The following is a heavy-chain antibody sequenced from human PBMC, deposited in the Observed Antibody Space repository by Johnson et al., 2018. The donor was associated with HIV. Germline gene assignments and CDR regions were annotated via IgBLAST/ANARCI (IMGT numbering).Heavy chain of an antibody. CDR1: GFTFSSYG. D-gene: IGHD6-13*01. CDR2: IRYDGNNK. Sequence: QVQLVESGGGVVQPGGSLRLSCAASGFTFSSYGMHWVRQAPGKGLEWVAFIRYDGNNKSSADSVKGRFSVSRDNSKNTLYLQMNSLRAEDTAVYYCAKDYSSILSAFDIWGQGTMVTVSS. CDR3: AKDYSSILSAFDI. J-gene: IGHJ3*02. V-gene: IGHV3-30*02.